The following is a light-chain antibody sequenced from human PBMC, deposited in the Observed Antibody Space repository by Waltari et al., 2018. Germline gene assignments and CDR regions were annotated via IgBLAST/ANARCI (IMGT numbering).Light chain of an antibody. Sequence: EIVLTQSPATLSLSHGEGATLSCRASQSVSSYLAWYQQKPGQPPRLLIYDASNRATGIPARFSGSGSGTDFTLTISRLEPEDFAVYYCQQRYRGRTFGQGTKVESK. CDR2: DAS. CDR1: QSVSSY. V-gene: IGKV3-11*01. CDR3: QQRYRGRT. J-gene: IGKJ1*01.